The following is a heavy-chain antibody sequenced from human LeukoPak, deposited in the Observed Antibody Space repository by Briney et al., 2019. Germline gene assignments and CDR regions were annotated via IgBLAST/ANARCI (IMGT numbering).Heavy chain of an antibody. CDR2: IYYSGST. V-gene: IGHV4-38-2*01. CDR1: GYSISSGYY. CDR3: ARQCSGGSCYLFFDY. Sequence: SETLSLTCAVSGYSISSGYYWGWIRQPPGKGLEWIGSIYYSGSTYYNPSLKSRVTISVDTSKNQFSLKLSSVTAADTAVYYCARQCSGGSCYLFFDYWGQGTLVTVSS. J-gene: IGHJ4*02. D-gene: IGHD2-15*01.